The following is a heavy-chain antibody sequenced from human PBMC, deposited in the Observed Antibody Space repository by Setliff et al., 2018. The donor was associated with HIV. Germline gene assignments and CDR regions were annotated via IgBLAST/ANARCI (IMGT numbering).Heavy chain of an antibody. J-gene: IGHJ6*03. CDR1: NYTLINYG. D-gene: IGHD3-10*01. CDR3: ARDRRGYYYGSGSCYMDV. Sequence: ASVKVSCKASNYTLINYGVSWVRQASGQGLEWMGWIGSYSGYTIYAQKFQDRLTMTTDTSTTTASMELRSLRSDDTAVYYCARDRRGYYYGSGSCYMDVWGTGTTVTVSS. CDR2: IGSYSGYT. V-gene: IGHV1-18*01.